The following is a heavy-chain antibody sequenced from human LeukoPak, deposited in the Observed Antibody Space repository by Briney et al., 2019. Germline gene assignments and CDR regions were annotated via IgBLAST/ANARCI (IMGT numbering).Heavy chain of an antibody. D-gene: IGHD3-16*01. J-gene: IGHJ3*02. Sequence: GGSLRLSCAASGFTFSSYGMHWVRQAPGKGLEWVAFIRYDGSNKYYADSVKGRFTISRDNAKNTLCLQMNSLRAEDTAVYYCARGGGNAFDIWGQGTMVTVSS. CDR1: GFTFSSYG. V-gene: IGHV3-30*02. CDR2: IRYDGSNK. CDR3: ARGGGNAFDI.